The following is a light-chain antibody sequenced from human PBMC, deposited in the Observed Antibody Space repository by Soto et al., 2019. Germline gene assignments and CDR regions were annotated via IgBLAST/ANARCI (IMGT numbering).Light chain of an antibody. CDR2: DAS. CDR3: QQYNSYPWT. J-gene: IGKJ1*01. Sequence: DIQMTQSPSTLSASVGDRVTITCRASHSISSWLAWYQQKPGKAPKLLIYDASSLESGVPSRFSGSGSGTEFTLTISILQPDDVATYYCQQYNSYPWTFGQGTKVEIK. CDR1: HSISSW. V-gene: IGKV1-5*01.